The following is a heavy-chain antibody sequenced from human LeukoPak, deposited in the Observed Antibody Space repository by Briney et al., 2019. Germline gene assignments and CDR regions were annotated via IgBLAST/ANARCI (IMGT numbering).Heavy chain of an antibody. D-gene: IGHD3-10*01. V-gene: IGHV4-61*02. CDR2: IYTSGST. CDR1: GGSISSSSYY. Sequence: SETLSLTCTVSGGSISSSSYYWSWIRQPAGKGLEWIGRIYTSGSTNYNPSLKSRVTISVDTSKNQFSLKLSSVTAADTAVYYCARDSRGYYGSGSRLYYYYYMDVWGKGTTVTISS. CDR3: ARDSRGYYGSGSRLYYYYYMDV. J-gene: IGHJ6*03.